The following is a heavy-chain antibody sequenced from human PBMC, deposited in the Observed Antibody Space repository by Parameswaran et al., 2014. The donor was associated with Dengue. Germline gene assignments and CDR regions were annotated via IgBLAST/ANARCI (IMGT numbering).Heavy chain of an antibody. V-gene: IGHV2-70*11. Sequence: KSGPTLVKPTQTLTLTCTFSGFSLSTSGMCVSWIRQPPGKALEWLARIDWDDDKYYSTSLKTRLTISKDTSKNQVVLTMTNMDPVDTATYYCARIRNYYDSSGYGGFDYWGQGTLVTVSS. CDR1: GFSLSTSGMC. J-gene: IGHJ4*02. CDR3: ARIRNYYDSSGYGGFDY. CDR2: IDWDDDK. D-gene: IGHD3-22*01.